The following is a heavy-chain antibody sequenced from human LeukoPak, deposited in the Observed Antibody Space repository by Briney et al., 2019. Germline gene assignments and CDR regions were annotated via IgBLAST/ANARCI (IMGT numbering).Heavy chain of an antibody. D-gene: IGHD4-11*01. CDR3: ARPMTTDANFDY. Sequence: SETLSLTCTVSGGSISSSSYYWDWIRQPPGKGLEGIGSIYYSGSTYYNPALQSRVTISVATSKHQFSLKLSSVTAADTAVYYCARPMTTDANFDYWGQGTLVTVSS. J-gene: IGHJ4*02. CDR1: GGSISSSSYY. CDR2: IYYSGST. V-gene: IGHV4-39*01.